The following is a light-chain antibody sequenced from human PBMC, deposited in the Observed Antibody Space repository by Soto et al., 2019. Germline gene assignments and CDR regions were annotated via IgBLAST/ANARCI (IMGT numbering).Light chain of an antibody. CDR1: QSVSTT. Sequence: ELVMTQSPASLSVSPGERATLSCRASQSVSTTLAWYQQKPGQAPRLLIYDASTRATGIPARFSGSGSGTEFTLTISSLQSEDFAVYYCQQYNDWLWTFGQGTKVDIK. CDR3: QQYNDWLWT. CDR2: DAS. J-gene: IGKJ1*01. V-gene: IGKV3-15*01.